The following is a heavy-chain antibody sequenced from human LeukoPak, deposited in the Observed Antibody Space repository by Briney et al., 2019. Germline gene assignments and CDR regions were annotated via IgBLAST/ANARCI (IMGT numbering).Heavy chain of an antibody. CDR1: GGSISSYY. CDR3: AKTSTRSDY. D-gene: IGHD1-1*01. V-gene: IGHV4-59*08. Sequence: SETLSLTCTVSGGSISSYYWSWIRQPPGKGLEWIGYIYYSGSTNYNPSLKSRVTISVDTSKNQFSLKLSSVTAADTAVYYCAKTSTRSDYWGQGTLVTVSS. CDR2: IYYSGST. J-gene: IGHJ4*02.